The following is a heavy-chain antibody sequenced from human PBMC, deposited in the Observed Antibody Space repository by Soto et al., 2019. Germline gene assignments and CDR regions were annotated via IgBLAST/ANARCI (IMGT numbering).Heavy chain of an antibody. V-gene: IGHV1-18*01. CDR1: GYTFTTYG. CDR3: ARGRYGDY. CDR2: ISAHNGNT. J-gene: IGHJ4*02. D-gene: IGHD1-1*01. Sequence: QVHLVQSGAEVKKPGASVKVSCKGSGYTFTTYGITWVRQAPGQGLEWMGWISAHNGNTNYAQKLQGRVTVPRDTSTSTAYMELRRLTSDDTAVYYCARGRYGDYWGQGALVTVSS.